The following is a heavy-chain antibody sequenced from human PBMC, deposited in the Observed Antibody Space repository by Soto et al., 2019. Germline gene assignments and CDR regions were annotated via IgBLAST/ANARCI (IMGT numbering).Heavy chain of an antibody. CDR1: GGTFSSYA. J-gene: IGHJ5*02. V-gene: IGHV1-69*13. CDR3: ARDKLSGAIFGVPQVGWFDP. Sequence: ASVKVSCKASGGTFSSYAISWVRQAPGQGLEWMGGIIPIFGTANYAQKFQGRVTITADESTSTAYMELSSLRSEDTAVYYCARDKLSGAIFGVPQVGWFDPWGQGTLVTVSS. D-gene: IGHD3-3*01. CDR2: IIPIFGTA.